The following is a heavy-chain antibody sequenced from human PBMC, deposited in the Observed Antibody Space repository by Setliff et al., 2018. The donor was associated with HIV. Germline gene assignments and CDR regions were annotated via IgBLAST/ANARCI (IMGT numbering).Heavy chain of an antibody. CDR3: TRHRVVPAALNWFDP. J-gene: IGHJ5*02. CDR2: ISTYNGNT. V-gene: IGHV1-18*04. CDR1: GYTFTGYY. D-gene: IGHD2-2*01. Sequence: ASVKVSCKASGYTFTGYYMHWVRQAPGQGLEWVGWISTYNGNTNYAQKLQGRVTMTTDTSTSTAYMELSSLRSEDTAVYYCTRHRVVPAALNWFDPWGQGTLVTVSS.